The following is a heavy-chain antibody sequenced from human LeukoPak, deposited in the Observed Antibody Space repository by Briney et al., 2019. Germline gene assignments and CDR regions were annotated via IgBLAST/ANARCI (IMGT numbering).Heavy chain of an antibody. J-gene: IGHJ4*02. CDR3: ARDSGNYAGRGFDY. V-gene: IGHV4-61*02. CDR1: GGSISSGGYY. CDR2: IYTSGST. D-gene: IGHD4-23*01. Sequence: SQTLSLTCTVSGGSISSGGYYWSWIRQPAGKGLEWIGRIYTSGSTNYNPSLKSRVTISVDTSKNQFSLKLSSVTAADTAVYYCARDSGNYAGRGFDYWGQGTLVTVSS.